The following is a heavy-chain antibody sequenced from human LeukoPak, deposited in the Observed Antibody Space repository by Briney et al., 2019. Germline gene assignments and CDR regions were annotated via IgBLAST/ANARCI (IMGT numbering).Heavy chain of an antibody. CDR1: GYSFTSYW. J-gene: IGHJ4*02. V-gene: IGHV5-51*01. Sequence: GASLKISCKGSGYSFTSYWIGWVRKMPGKGLEWMGIIYPGDSDTRYSTSFQGQVTISADKSISTSYLQWSGLKASDTAMYYCARRAPGDSTSWYYDYGGQGTLVTVSS. D-gene: IGHD6-13*01. CDR2: IYPGDSDT. CDR3: ARRAPGDSTSWYYDY.